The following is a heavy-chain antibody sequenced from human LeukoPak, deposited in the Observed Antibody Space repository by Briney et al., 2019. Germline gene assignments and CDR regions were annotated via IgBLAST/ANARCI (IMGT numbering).Heavy chain of an antibody. CDR2: IYYSGST. Sequence: SETLSLTCTVTGGSINTYYWSWIRQSPGKALEWIGYIYYSGSTSYNPSLKSRVTISVDTSKNQFSLKLSSVTAADTAVYYCARERGGDYSDAFDIWGQGTMVTVSS. CDR1: GGSINTYY. J-gene: IGHJ3*02. CDR3: ARERGGDYSDAFDI. V-gene: IGHV4-59*01. D-gene: IGHD4-11*01.